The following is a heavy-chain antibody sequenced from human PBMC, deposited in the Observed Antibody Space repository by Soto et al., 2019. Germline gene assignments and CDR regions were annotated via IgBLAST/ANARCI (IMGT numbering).Heavy chain of an antibody. CDR2: IYYSGST. CDR1: GGSISSYY. D-gene: IGHD3-10*01. Sequence: SETLSLTCTVSGGSISSYYWSWIRQPPGKGLEWIGYIYYSGSTNYNPSLKSRVTISVDTSKNQFSLKLSSVTAADTAVYYCARVYDGSGSYHNWFDPWGQGTLVTVSS. J-gene: IGHJ5*02. V-gene: IGHV4-59*01. CDR3: ARVYDGSGSYHNWFDP.